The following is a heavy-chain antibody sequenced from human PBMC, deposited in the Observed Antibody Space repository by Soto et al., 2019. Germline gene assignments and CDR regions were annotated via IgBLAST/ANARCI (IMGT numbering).Heavy chain of an antibody. CDR3: AILGTYYFDNSDNYVDF. D-gene: IGHD3-22*01. CDR2: INAGKGNT. J-gene: IGHJ4*02. V-gene: IGHV1-3*05. CDR1: GYTLTRSS. Sequence: QVQLVQSGAEEMKPGASVKVSCKASGYTLTRSSRHCVRKAPAQRLEWMGWINAGKGNTKFSQKFQGRVTITRDTSASTAYMGLRGLRSEDTAVYCCAILGTYYFDNSDNYVDFWGQGNLVTVSS.